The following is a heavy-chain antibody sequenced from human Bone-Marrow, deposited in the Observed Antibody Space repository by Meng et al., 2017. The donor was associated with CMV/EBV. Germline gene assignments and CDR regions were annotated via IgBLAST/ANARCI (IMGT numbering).Heavy chain of an antibody. CDR3: ARLDPRMTTVDH. J-gene: IGHJ5*02. Sequence: TVSGGSITTSDFYWGWIRQPPGKGLEWIGSIYYGGSTYYNPSLKSRVTISIDTSKNQVSLKVTSVTAADTAVYFCARLDPRMTTVDHWGQGTLVTVSS. CDR1: GGSITTSDFY. D-gene: IGHD4-17*01. CDR2: IYYGGST. V-gene: IGHV4-39*07.